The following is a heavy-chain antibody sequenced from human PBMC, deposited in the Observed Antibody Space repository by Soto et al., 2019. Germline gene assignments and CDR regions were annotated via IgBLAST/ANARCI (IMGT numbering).Heavy chain of an antibody. Sequence: SETLSLTCAVYGGSFSGYYWSWIRQPPGKGLEWIGEINHSGSTNHNPSLKSRVTISVDTSKNQFSLKLSSVTAADTAVYYCARGYYYGSGSYYKFDYWGQGTLVTVSS. CDR2: INHSGST. CDR3: ARGYYYGSGSYYKFDY. J-gene: IGHJ4*02. V-gene: IGHV4-34*01. CDR1: GGSFSGYY. D-gene: IGHD3-10*01.